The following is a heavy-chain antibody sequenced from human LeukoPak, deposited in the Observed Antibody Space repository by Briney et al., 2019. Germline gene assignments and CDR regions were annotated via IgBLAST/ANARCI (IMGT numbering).Heavy chain of an antibody. CDR3: ARVNPSNSGFYAY. V-gene: IGHV3-48*04. Sequence: QPGGSLRLSCAASGLTFSSYDMTWVRQAPEKGLEWVSYIGPRSDNISYADSVKGRFTVSRDNAKNSVYLQMNSLRAEDTAVYYCARVNPSNSGFYAYWGQGTLVTVSS. D-gene: IGHD3-22*01. CDR1: GLTFSSYD. J-gene: IGHJ1*01. CDR2: IGPRSDNI.